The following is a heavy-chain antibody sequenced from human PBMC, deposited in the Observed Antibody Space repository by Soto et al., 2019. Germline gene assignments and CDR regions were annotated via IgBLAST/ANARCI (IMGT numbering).Heavy chain of an antibody. Sequence: PGGSLRHCCAASGFTFSSYSLNWVRQAPGKGLEWVSSISSSSSYIYYADSVKGRFTISRDNAKNSLYLQMNSLRAEDTAVYYCARDRDIEDAFDIWGQGTMVTVSS. V-gene: IGHV3-21*01. J-gene: IGHJ3*02. CDR3: ARDRDIEDAFDI. CDR1: GFTFSSYS. D-gene: IGHD5-12*01. CDR2: ISSSSSYI.